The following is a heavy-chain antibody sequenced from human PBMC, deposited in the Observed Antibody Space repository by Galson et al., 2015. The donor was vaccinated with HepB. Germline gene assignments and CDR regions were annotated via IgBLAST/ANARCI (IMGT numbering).Heavy chain of an antibody. D-gene: IGHD4-11*01. Sequence: SLRLSCAASGFTFSSYAMHWVRQAPGKGLEWVAVIWYDGSNKYYADSVKGRFTISRDNSKNTLYLQMNSLRAEDTAVYYCAIYSNYFDYWGQGTLVTVSS. CDR2: IWYDGSNK. CDR1: GFTFSSYA. CDR3: AIYSNYFDY. V-gene: IGHV3-33*08. J-gene: IGHJ4*02.